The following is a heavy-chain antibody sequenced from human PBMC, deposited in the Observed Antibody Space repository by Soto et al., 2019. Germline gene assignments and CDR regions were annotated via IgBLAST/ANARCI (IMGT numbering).Heavy chain of an antibody. CDR2: IYYSGST. V-gene: IGHV4-61*01. CDR1: GGSVSSGSYY. D-gene: IGHD3-3*01. CDR3: ARDLAGGTIFGVVITGGRSDGMDV. Sequence: SETLSLTCTVSGGSVSSGSYYWSWIRQPPGKGLEWIGYIYYSGSTNYNPSLKSRVTISVDTSKNQFSLKLSSVTAADTAVYYCARDLAGGTIFGVVITGGRSDGMDVWGQGTTVTVSS. J-gene: IGHJ6*02.